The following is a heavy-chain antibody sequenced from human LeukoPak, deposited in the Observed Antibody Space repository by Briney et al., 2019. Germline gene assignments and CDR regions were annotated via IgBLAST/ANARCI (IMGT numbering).Heavy chain of an antibody. CDR3: ARDGRHTYYYDSSGYYSSFAFDI. V-gene: IGHV4-59*01. J-gene: IGHJ3*02. D-gene: IGHD3-22*01. Sequence: SETLSLTCTVSGDSINNYYWSWIRQPPGKGLEWIGYIYHSGSTNYNPSPSLKSRVTISLDRSKNQFSLKLSSVTAADTAVYYCARDGRHTYYYDSSGYYSSFAFDIWGQGTMVTVSS. CDR1: GDSINNYY. CDR2: IYHSGST.